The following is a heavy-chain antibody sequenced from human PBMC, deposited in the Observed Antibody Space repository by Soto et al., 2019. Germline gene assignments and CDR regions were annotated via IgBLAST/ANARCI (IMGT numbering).Heavy chain of an antibody. V-gene: IGHV3-73*01. CDR3: ISMTTVTSFSDY. D-gene: IGHD4-17*01. CDR1: GFTFSASA. CDR2: IRSKANSYAT. Sequence: EVQLVESGGGLVQPGGSLKLSCAASGFTFSASAMHWVRQASGKGLEWVGRIRSKANSYATTYAASVKGRFTISRDDSKNTAYLQMNSLKTEDTAVYYCISMTTVTSFSDYWGQGTLVPVSS. J-gene: IGHJ4*02.